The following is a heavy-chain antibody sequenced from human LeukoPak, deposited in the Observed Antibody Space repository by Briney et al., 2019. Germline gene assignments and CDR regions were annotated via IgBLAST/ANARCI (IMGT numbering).Heavy chain of an antibody. Sequence: PGRSLRLSCAASGFNFSSFVMHWVRQAPGKGLEWVAVIWYDGRNKYYADSVKGRFTISRDNSKNTLYLQMNSLRAEDTAVYYCARGPSAYPKCFDYWGQGTLVTVSS. V-gene: IGHV3-33*01. CDR2: IWYDGRNK. CDR3: ARGPSAYPKCFDY. J-gene: IGHJ4*02. CDR1: GFNFSSFV. D-gene: IGHD5-12*01.